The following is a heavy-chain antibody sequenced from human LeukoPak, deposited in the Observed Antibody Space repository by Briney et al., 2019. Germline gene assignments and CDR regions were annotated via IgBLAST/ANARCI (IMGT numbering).Heavy chain of an antibody. Sequence: GGSLKLAWAASGRLFITFTMRCDRQAEGRGREWVSRILAEESQIIYTDSVKGRFTTSRDNSKNTLYLQMTSLGPEDTALYFCVSQDGHTFLDAFDIWGQGTLLIVSS. V-gene: IGHV3-30*04. J-gene: IGHJ3*02. CDR2: ILAEESQI. CDR1: GRLFITFT. CDR3: VSQDGHTFLDAFDI. D-gene: IGHD5-24*01.